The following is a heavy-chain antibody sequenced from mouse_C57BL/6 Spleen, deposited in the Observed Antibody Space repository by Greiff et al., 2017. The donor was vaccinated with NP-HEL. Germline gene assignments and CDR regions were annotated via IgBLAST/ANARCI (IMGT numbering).Heavy chain of an antibody. CDR1: GFSLTSYG. CDR3: ATQYDYDGSWFAY. D-gene: IGHD2-4*01. Sequence: QVQLQQSGPGLVQPSQSLSITCTVSGFSLTSYGVHWVRQSPGKGLEWLGVLWRGGSTDYNAAFMSRLSLTKDNSKSQVFFKMNSLQADDTAIYYCATQYDYDGSWFAYWGQGTLVTVSA. J-gene: IGHJ3*01. V-gene: IGHV2-5*01. CDR2: LWRGGST.